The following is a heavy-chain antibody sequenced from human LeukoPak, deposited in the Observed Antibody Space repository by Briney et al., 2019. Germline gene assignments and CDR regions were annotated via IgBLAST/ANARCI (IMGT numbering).Heavy chain of an antibody. V-gene: IGHV3-23*01. CDR2: ISGSGGST. J-gene: IGHJ4*02. CDR3: AKAASYGSGSYYTYYFDY. CDR1: GFTFSSYA. D-gene: IGHD3-10*01. Sequence: PGGSLRLSCAASGFTFSSYAMSWVRQAPGKGLEWVSAISGSGGSTYYADSVKGRFTISRDNSKTTLYLQMNSLRAEDTAVYYCAKAASYGSGSYYTYYFDYWGQGTLVTVSS.